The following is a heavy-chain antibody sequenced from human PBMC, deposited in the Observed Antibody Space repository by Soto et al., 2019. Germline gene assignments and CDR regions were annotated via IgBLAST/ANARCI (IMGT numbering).Heavy chain of an antibody. CDR2: IYHSGTT. D-gene: IGHD6-13*01. CDR3: ARSLLASSWYAGS. Sequence: SETLSLTCVVSGYSTSSGYYWGWIRQPPGKGLEWIGSIYHSGTTYYNPSLKSRVTISLDTSRNQFSLKLTSVTAADTAVYYCARSLLASSWYAGSWGQGTLVTVSS. J-gene: IGHJ5*02. CDR1: GYSTSSGYY. V-gene: IGHV4-38-2*01.